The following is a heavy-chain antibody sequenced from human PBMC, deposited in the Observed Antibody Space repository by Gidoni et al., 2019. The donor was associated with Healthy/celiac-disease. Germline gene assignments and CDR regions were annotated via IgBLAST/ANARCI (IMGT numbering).Heavy chain of an antibody. V-gene: IGHV3-11*05. CDR3: ARSVDTAMDPDLIGAFDI. CDR1: GLRFSYYS. D-gene: IGHD5-18*01. CDR2: ISSSSSYT. Sequence: QVQLVESGGGFVRPGGSLRPSCAASGLRFSYYSMSWIRQAPGKGLEVVSYISSSSSYTNYADSVKGRFTISRDNAKNSLYLQMNSLRAEDTDVYYCARSVDTAMDPDLIGAFDIWGQGTMVTVSS. J-gene: IGHJ3*02.